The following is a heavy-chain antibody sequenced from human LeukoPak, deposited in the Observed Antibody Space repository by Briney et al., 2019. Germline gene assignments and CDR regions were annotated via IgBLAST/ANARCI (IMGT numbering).Heavy chain of an antibody. V-gene: IGHV4-4*09. J-gene: IGHJ4*02. Sequence: SETLSLTCTVSGGSISSYYWSWIRQPPGKGLEWIGYIYTSGSTNYNPSLKSRVTISVDTSKNQFSLKLSSVTAADTAVYYCASGRYGRYYFDYWGQGTLVTVSS. D-gene: IGHD5-18*01. CDR2: IYTSGST. CDR1: GGSISSYY. CDR3: ASGRYGRYYFDY.